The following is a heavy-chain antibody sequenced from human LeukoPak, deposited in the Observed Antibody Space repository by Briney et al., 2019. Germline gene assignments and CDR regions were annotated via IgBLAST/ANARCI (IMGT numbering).Heavy chain of an antibody. Sequence: SQTLSLTCTVSGGSISSGGYYWSWIRQHPGKGLEWIGYIYYSGSTDYNPSLRSRFSMSVDTSKNQFSLKLTSVTAADTAVYYGASNRYYYDRSGSIGAFDFWGQGTLVTVSS. CDR2: IYYSGST. J-gene: IGHJ4*02. CDR3: ASNRYYYDRSGSIGAFDF. D-gene: IGHD3-22*01. V-gene: IGHV4-31*03. CDR1: GGSISSGGYY.